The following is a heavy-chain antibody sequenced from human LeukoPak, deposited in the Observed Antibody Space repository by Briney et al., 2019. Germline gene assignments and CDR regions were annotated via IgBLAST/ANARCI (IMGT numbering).Heavy chain of an antibody. Sequence: ASVKVSCKASGFTFTDYYLHWVRQAPGQGLEWMGRIILNNGATNYAQKFQGRVTLTRDTSISTAYMELSRQTSDDTAVYYYATDGGNHNFDYWGQGTLVTVSS. V-gene: IGHV1-2*06. CDR2: IILNNGAT. CDR1: GFTFTDYY. J-gene: IGHJ4*02. D-gene: IGHD1-14*01. CDR3: ATDGGNHNFDY.